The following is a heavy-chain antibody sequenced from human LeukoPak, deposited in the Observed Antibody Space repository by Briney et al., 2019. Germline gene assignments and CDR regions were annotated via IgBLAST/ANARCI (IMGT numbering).Heavy chain of an antibody. V-gene: IGHV4-59*01. CDR3: TRGSGSYAY. CDR2: IYYSGST. CDR1: GGSISSYY. J-gene: IGHJ4*02. D-gene: IGHD6-19*01. Sequence: ASETLSLTCTVSGGSISSYYWSWIRQPPGKGLEWIGYIYYSGSTNYNPSLNSRVTISLDTSKNQSSLKLTSVTTADTAVYYCTRGSGSYAYWGQGTLITVSS.